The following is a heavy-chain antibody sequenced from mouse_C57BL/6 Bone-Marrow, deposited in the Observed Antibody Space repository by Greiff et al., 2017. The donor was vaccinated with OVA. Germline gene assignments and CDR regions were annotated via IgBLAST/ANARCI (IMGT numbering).Heavy chain of an antibody. CDR2: ISYDGSN. D-gene: IGHD1-1*02. CDR3: GRGGGVGAY. CDR1: GYSITSGYY. V-gene: IGHV3-6*01. Sequence: EVKLMESGPGLVKPSQSLSLTCSVTGYSITSGYYWNWIRQFPGNKLEWMGYISYDGSNNYNPSLKNRISITRDTSKNQFVLKLNSVTTEDTATYECGRGGGVGAYWGQGTLVTVSA. J-gene: IGHJ3*01.